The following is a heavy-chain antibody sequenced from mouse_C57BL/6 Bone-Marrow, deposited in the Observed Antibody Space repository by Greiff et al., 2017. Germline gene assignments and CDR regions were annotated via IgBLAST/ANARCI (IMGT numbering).Heavy chain of an antibody. CDR1: GFTFSSYG. V-gene: IGHV5-6*02. Sequence: EVMLVESGGDLVKPGGSLKLSCAASGFTFSSYGMSWVRQTPDKRLEWVATISSGGSYTYYPDSVKGRFTISRDNDKNTLYLQMSSLKSEDTAMYYCARRRWLRQFAYWGQGTLVTVSA. CDR3: ARRRWLRQFAY. J-gene: IGHJ3*01. CDR2: ISSGGSYT. D-gene: IGHD2-2*01.